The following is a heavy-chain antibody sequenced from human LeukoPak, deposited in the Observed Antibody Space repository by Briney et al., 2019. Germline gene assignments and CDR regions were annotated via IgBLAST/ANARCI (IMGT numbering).Heavy chain of an antibody. D-gene: IGHD3-10*01. J-gene: IGHJ4*02. CDR3: ARVEYYYDSGSSLHWVGFDY. CDR2: LFSGGTT. V-gene: IGHV3-53*01. CDR1: GVTLSSNF. Sequence: GGSLRLSCAASGVTLSSNFLNWVRQAPGEGLEWGSVLFSGGTTFYADSVKGRFTISRDNAKNSLYLQMNSLRAEDTAVYYCARVEYYYDSGSSLHWVGFDYWGQGTLVTVSS.